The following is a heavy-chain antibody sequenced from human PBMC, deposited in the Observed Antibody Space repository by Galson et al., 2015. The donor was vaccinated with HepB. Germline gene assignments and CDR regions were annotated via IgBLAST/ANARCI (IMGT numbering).Heavy chain of an antibody. D-gene: IGHD4-23*01. CDR1: GYTFTGHH. Sequence: SVKVSCKASGYTFTGHHMHWVRQAPGQGLEWMGWINPNSGGTNYAQKFQGWVTMTRDTSISTAYMELSRLRSDDTAVYYCARRPLYGGKYAFDIWGQGTMVTVSS. J-gene: IGHJ3*02. V-gene: IGHV1-2*04. CDR2: INPNSGGT. CDR3: ARRPLYGGKYAFDI.